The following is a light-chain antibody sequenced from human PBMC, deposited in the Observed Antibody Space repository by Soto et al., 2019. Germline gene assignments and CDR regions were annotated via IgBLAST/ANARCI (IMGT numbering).Light chain of an antibody. Sequence: DIQMTQSPSSLSASVGDRVTITCRASQSTSSYLNWYQQTTGKAPKLLIYAASNLQIGDLSRFSGTGYVTDATHYISSLQPEECATYLCQQSYRTLGLTFGGGNKVEIK. CDR3: QQSYRTLGLT. CDR2: AAS. V-gene: IGKV1-39*01. J-gene: IGKJ4*01. CDR1: QSTSSY.